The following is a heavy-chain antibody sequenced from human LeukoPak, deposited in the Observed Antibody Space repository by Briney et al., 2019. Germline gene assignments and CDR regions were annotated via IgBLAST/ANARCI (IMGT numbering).Heavy chain of an antibody. J-gene: IGHJ5*02. CDR1: GFSFKDYN. V-gene: IGHV3-30*18. CDR3: TKAASSSPGGFDP. CDR2: ITYDGSNK. Sequence: GGSLRLSCAASGFSFKDYNMHWVRQAPGKGLEWVAVITYDGSNKYYTDSVKGRFTISRDNSKNSLYLQMNSLRAEDTALYYCTKAASSSPGGFDPWGQGTLVTVSS.